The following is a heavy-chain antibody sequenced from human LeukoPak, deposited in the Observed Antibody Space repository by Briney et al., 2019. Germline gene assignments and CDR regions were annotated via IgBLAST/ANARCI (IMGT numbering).Heavy chain of an antibody. CDR1: AFTFSNYW. CDR2: IKEDGGEI. CDR3: AKGSGYSGPPD. D-gene: IGHD5-12*01. J-gene: IGHJ4*02. Sequence: GGSLRLSCAASAFTFSNYWRSWVRQAPGKGPEWVANIKEDGGEINYLDSVKGRFTISRDNAKNSVYLQMNSLRAEDTAVYYCAKGSGYSGPPDWGQGTLVTVSA. V-gene: IGHV3-7*01.